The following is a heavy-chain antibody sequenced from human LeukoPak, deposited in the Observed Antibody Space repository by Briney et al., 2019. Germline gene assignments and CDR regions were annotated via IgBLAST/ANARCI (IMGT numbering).Heavy chain of an antibody. J-gene: IGHJ6*02. CDR1: GFTFIKYV. CDR3: ATVYSSSPLRPMDV. Sequence: PGGSLRLSCAVSGFTFIKYVMSWVRQAPGEVLEWVSAISGSGGGTYYVASVKGRFTISRDNSKNTLYLQMNSLRAEDTAVYYCATVYSSSPLRPMDVWGQGTTVTVSS. CDR2: ISGSGGGT. V-gene: IGHV3-23*01. D-gene: IGHD2-2*01.